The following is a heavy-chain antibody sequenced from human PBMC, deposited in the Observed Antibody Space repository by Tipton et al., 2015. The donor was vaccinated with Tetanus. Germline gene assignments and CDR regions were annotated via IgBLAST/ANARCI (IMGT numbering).Heavy chain of an antibody. CDR2: LYFSGRT. CDR1: GGSISSGNYY. V-gene: IGHV4-39*01. J-gene: IGHJ4*02. CDR3: ARHESLVGGSYDY. D-gene: IGHD3-10*01. Sequence: LRLSCTVSGGSISSGNYYWGWIRQPPGKGLEWIGSLYFSGRTYYSPPLKSRVTISGDTSNNQFSLKLTSVTAADSAVYYCARHESLVGGSYDYWGQGTLVTVSS.